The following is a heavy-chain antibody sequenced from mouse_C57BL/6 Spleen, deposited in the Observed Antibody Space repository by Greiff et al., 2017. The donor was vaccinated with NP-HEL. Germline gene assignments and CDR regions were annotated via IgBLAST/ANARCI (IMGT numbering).Heavy chain of an antibody. CDR2: IDPANGNT. Sequence: VQLQQSVAELVRPGASVKLSCTASGFNIKNTYMHWVKQRPEQGLEWIGRIDPANGNTKYAPKFQGKATITADTSSNTAYLQLSSLTSEDTALYYCAMGATVVEGEAWFAYWGQVTLVTVSA. D-gene: IGHD1-1*01. CDR1: GFNIKNTY. CDR3: AMGATVVEGEAWFAY. J-gene: IGHJ3*01. V-gene: IGHV14-3*01.